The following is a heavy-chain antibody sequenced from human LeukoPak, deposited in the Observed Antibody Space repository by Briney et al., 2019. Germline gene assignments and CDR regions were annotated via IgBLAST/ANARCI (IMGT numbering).Heavy chain of an antibody. V-gene: IGHV1-69*05. CDR2: IIPIFGTA. CDR1: GGTFSSYA. D-gene: IGHD3-22*01. CDR3: ARDIGYDSSGYYRD. Sequence: ASVKVSCKASGGTFSSYAISWVRQAPGQGLEWMGGIIPIFGTANYAQKFQGRVTITTDESTSTAYMELSSLRSEDTAVYYCARDIGYDSSGYYRDWGQGTLVTVSS. J-gene: IGHJ4*02.